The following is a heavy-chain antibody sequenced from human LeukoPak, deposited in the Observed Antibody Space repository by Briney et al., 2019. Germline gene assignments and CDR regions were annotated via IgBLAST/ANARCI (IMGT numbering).Heavy chain of an antibody. Sequence: SVKVSCKASGYTFTGYYMHWVRQAPGQGLEWMGRIIPILGIANYAQKFQGRVTITADKSTSTAYMELSSLRSEDTAVYYCARHNWNYGWFDPWGQGTLVTVSS. J-gene: IGHJ5*02. CDR2: IIPILGIA. D-gene: IGHD1-7*01. CDR3: ARHNWNYGWFDP. V-gene: IGHV1-69*02. CDR1: GYTFTGYY.